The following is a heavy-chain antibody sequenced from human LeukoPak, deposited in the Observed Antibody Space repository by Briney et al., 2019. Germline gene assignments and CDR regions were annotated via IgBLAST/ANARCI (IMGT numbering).Heavy chain of an antibody. D-gene: IGHD3-3*01. V-gene: IGHV3-20*04. CDR2: INWNGGST. J-gene: IGHJ4*02. Sequence: GGSLRLSCAASGFTFDDYGMSWVRQAPGKGLEWVSGINWNGGSTGYADSVKGRFTISRDNAKNSLYLQMNSLRAEDTALYYCARDNYDFWSGTYYFDYWGPGTLVTVSS. CDR3: ARDNYDFWSGTYYFDY. CDR1: GFTFDDYG.